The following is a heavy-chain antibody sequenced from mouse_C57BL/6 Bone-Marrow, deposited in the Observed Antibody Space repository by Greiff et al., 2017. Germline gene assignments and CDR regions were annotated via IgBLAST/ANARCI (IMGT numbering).Heavy chain of an antibody. CDR3: ARYARGTWFAY. Sequence: QVQLQQSGAELMKPGASVTLSCKATGYTFTGYWIEWVKQRPGHGLEWIGEILPGSGSTNYNEKFKGTATFTADTSSNTAYMQLSSLTTEDSALYYCARYARGTWFAYWGQGTLVTVSA. D-gene: IGHD6-5*01. J-gene: IGHJ3*01. CDR1: GYTFTGYW. V-gene: IGHV1-9*01. CDR2: ILPGSGST.